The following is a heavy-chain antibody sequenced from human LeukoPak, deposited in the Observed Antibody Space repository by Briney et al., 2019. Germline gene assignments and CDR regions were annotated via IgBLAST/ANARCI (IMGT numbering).Heavy chain of an antibody. CDR2: MNPNSGNT. J-gene: IGHJ4*02. CDR1: GYTFTSYD. CDR3: ARGPLWGAVTGTDY. V-gene: IGHV1-8*01. Sequence: ASVKVSCKASGYTFTSYDINWVRQATGQGLEWMGWMNPNSGNTGYAQKFRGRATMTRNTSISTAYMELSSLRSEDTAVYYCARGPLWGAVTGTDYWGQGTLVTVSS. D-gene: IGHD6-19*01.